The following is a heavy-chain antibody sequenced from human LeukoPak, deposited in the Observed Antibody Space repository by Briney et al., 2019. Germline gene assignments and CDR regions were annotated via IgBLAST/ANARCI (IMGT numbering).Heavy chain of an antibody. CDR3: VRRASGDY. CDR2: INSGGSTK. D-gene: IGHD3-10*01. Sequence: GGSLRLSCAASGFTFSSYSINWVRQAPGKGLEWVSYINSGGSTKYYADSVKGRFTISRDNAKNSLSLQMNSLRAEDTAVYYCVRRASGDYWGQGTLVTVSS. J-gene: IGHJ4*02. V-gene: IGHV3-48*04. CDR1: GFTFSSYS.